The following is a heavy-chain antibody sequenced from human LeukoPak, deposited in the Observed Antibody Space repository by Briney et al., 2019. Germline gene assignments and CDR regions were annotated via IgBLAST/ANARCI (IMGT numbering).Heavy chain of an antibody. J-gene: IGHJ4*02. CDR1: GFSPSTSGVG. D-gene: IGHD6-19*01. CDR2: IYWNDDK. CDR3: AHTPGRIAVAGGGYFDY. V-gene: IGHV2-5*01. Sequence: SGPTLVHPTPPLTLTCTFSGFSPSTSGVGGSWIRQPPVKALEGLALIYWNDDKRYTPSLKSRLTITKDTSKNQVVLTMTNMDPADTATYYCAHTPGRIAVAGGGYFDYWGQGTLVTVSS.